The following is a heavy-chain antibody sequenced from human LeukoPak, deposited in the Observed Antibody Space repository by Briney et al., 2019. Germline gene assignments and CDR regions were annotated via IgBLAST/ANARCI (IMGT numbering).Heavy chain of an antibody. CDR2: ISTYNGNT. CDR3: ARHGGNYYFDY. CDR1: GYTFSSYA. V-gene: IGHV1-18*01. J-gene: IGHJ4*02. D-gene: IGHD4-23*01. Sequence: ASVKVSCKASGYTFSSYAISWVRQAPGQGLEWMGWISTYNGNTNYAQNLQGRVTMTTDTSARIAYMELRSLRSDDTAVYYCARHGGNYYFDYWGQGTLVTVSS.